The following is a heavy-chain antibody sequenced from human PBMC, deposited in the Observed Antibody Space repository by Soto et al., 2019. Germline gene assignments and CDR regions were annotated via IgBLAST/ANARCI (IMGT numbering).Heavy chain of an antibody. Sequence: NPSETLSLTCTVSGGSISSGCYYWSWIRQHPGKGLEWIGYIYYSGSTYYNPSLKSRVTISVDTSKNQFSLKLSSVTAADTAVYYCARTVVPAAIAWFDPWGQGTLVTVSS. CDR2: IYYSGST. D-gene: IGHD2-2*01. J-gene: IGHJ5*02. V-gene: IGHV4-31*03. CDR1: GGSISSGCYY. CDR3: ARTVVPAAIAWFDP.